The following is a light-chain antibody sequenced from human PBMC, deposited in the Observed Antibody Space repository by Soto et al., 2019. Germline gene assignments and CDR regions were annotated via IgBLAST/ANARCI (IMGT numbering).Light chain of an antibody. CDR2: GAS. CDR3: QQYGSSPQIT. J-gene: IGKJ5*01. CDR1: QAVGGTY. Sequence: ESVLTQSPGTVSLSPGERASLSCRAIQAVGGTYLAWYQHKPGQAPRLLIYGASNRAAGIPDRFGGSGSGTDFTLTISRLEPEDFAVYYCQQYGSSPQITFGQGTRLEI. V-gene: IGKV3-20*01.